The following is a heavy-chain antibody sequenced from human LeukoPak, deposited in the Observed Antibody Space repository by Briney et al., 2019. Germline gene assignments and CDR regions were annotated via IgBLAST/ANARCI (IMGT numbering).Heavy chain of an antibody. CDR2: ISYEGSKK. CDR3: AELHSGYDCWSAAVAARSAY. CDR1: GSTFSSYA. V-gene: IGHV3-30-3*01. Sequence: PGRSRRLSCAAAGSTFSSYAMHWVRQAPGKGLGWVAAISYEGSKKYYADSVKGRSTLSRDNSKNTPYLQMNSLRAEDTAVYYCAELHSGYDCWSAAVAARSAYWGQGTLVTVSS. D-gene: IGHD5-12*01. J-gene: IGHJ4*02.